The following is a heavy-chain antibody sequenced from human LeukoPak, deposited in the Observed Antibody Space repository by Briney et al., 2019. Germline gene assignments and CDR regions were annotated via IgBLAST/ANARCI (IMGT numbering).Heavy chain of an antibody. V-gene: IGHV3-48*03. CDR1: GFTFSSYE. Sequence: GGSLRLSCAASGFTFSSYEMNWVRQAPGKGLEWVSYISSSGSTIYHADSVKGRFTISRDNAKNSLYLQMNSLRAEDTAVYYCARLAAAGPYYYYYMDVWGKGTTVTVSS. J-gene: IGHJ6*03. D-gene: IGHD6-13*01. CDR3: ARLAAAGPYYYYYMDV. CDR2: ISSSGSTI.